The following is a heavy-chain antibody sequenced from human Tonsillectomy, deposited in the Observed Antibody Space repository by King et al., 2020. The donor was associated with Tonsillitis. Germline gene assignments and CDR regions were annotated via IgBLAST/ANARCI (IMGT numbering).Heavy chain of an antibody. CDR1: GDSISSNEYY. J-gene: IGHJ4*02. V-gene: IGHV4-39*01. CDR2: IFSGGYT. CDR3: ASHVRAAAGTRYFAS. D-gene: IGHD6-13*01. Sequence: QLQESGPGLVKPSETLSLTCSVSGDSISSNEYYWGWIRQPPGKGLEWIGSIFSGGYTYCNPSLQSRVTISVDTSKNQFSLQLSSVTAADTAVYYCASHVRAAAGTRYFASWGQGTLVTVSS.